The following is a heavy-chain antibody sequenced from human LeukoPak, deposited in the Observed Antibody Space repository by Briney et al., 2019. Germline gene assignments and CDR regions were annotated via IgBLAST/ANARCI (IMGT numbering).Heavy chain of an antibody. J-gene: IGHJ4*02. D-gene: IGHD6-6*01. Sequence: GGSLRLSCAASGFTFSSNSMNWVRQPPGKGLEWVPSIDSSGRDTYYAGSVKGRFTISRDNAKNSLYLQMNSLRAEDTAVYYCARELAARQDLDYWGQGTLVTVSS. CDR3: ARELAARQDLDY. CDR2: IDSSGRDT. CDR1: GFTFSSNS. V-gene: IGHV3-21*01.